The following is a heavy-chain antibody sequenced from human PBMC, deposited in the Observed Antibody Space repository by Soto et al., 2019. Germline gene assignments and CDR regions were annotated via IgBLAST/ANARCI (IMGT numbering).Heavy chain of an antibody. J-gene: IGHJ6*02. D-gene: IGHD2-2*01. CDR1: GYTFTSYG. Sequence: GASVKVSCKASGYTFTSYGISWVRQAPGQGLEWMGWISAYNGNTNYAQKLQGRVTMTTDTSTSTAYMELRSLRSDDTAVYYCARDLGIVVVPAAIDYYGMDVWGQGTTVTAP. CDR2: ISAYNGNT. V-gene: IGHV1-18*04. CDR3: ARDLGIVVVPAAIDYYGMDV.